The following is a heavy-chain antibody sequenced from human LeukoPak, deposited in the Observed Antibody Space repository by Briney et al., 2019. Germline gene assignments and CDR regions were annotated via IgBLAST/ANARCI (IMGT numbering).Heavy chain of an antibody. CDR1: GYTFTGYY. D-gene: IGHD2-15*01. CDR3: AREECSGGSCYSWFDP. CDR2: INPNSGGT. V-gene: IGHV1-2*02. Sequence: GASVKVSCKASGYTFTGYYMHWVRQAPGQGLEWMGWINPNSGGTNYAQKFQGRVTMTRDTSISTAYMELSRLRSDDTAVYYCAREECSGGSCYSWFDPWGQGTLVTVSS. J-gene: IGHJ5*02.